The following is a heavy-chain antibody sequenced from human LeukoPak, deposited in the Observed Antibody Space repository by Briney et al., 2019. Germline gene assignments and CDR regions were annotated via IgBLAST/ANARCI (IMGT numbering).Heavy chain of an antibody. CDR2: ISGSGGST. CDR1: GFSFSSYA. CDR3: AKFEGATIPGWFNDY. D-gene: IGHD6-19*01. J-gene: IGHJ4*02. V-gene: IGHV3-23*01. Sequence: PGGSLRLSCAASGFSFSSYAMSWVRQAPGKGLEWVSAISGSGGSTYYADSVKGRFTISRDNSKNTLYLQMNSLRTEDTAVYFCAKFEGATIPGWFNDYWGQGILVTVSS.